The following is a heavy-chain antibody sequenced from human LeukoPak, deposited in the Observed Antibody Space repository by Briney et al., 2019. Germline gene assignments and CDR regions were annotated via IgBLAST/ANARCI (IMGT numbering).Heavy chain of an antibody. CDR1: GFTFSSYG. Sequence: PGGSLRLSCAASGFTFSSYGMHWVRQAPGKGLEWVAVIWYDGSNKYYADSVKGRFTISRDNSKNTLYLQMNSLRAEDTAEYHCARTPYCSSTSCYGDWYFDLWGRGTLVTVSS. D-gene: IGHD2-2*01. CDR2: IWYDGSNK. V-gene: IGHV3-33*01. CDR3: ARTPYCSSTSCYGDWYFDL. J-gene: IGHJ2*01.